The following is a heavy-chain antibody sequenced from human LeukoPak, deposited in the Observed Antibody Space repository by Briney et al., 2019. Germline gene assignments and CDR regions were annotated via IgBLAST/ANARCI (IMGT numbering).Heavy chain of an antibody. J-gene: IGHJ4*02. D-gene: IGHD3-3*01. CDR1: GFTFNTYG. Sequence: GGSLRLSCTASGFTFNTYGMHWVRQAPGKGLKWVAFIRYDGSNKYYGDSVKGRFTISRDNSKNTLYLQMNSLRAEDTAVYYCAKVRGNYDFWSGVDYWGQGTLVTVSS. CDR2: IRYDGSNK. V-gene: IGHV3-30*02. CDR3: AKVRGNYDFWSGVDY.